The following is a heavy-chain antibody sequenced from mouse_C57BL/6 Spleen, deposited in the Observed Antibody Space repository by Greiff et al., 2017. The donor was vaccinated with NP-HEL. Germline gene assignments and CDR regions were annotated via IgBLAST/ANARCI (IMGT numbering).Heavy chain of an antibody. CDR1: GYTFTDYY. V-gene: IGHV1-84*01. Sequence: QVHVKQSGPELVKPGASVKISCKASGYTFTDYYINWVKQRPGQGLEWIGWIYPGSGNTKYNEKFKGKATLTVDTSSSTAYMQLSSLTSEDSAVYFCARSGYDYDVYGAMDYWGQGTSVTVSS. CDR3: ARSGYDYDVYGAMDY. D-gene: IGHD2-4*01. J-gene: IGHJ4*01. CDR2: IYPGSGNT.